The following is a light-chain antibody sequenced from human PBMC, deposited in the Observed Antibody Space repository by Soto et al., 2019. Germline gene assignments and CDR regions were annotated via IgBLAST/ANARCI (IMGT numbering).Light chain of an antibody. Sequence: DIQMTQSPSTLSGSVGDRVTITCRASQTISSWLAWYQQKPGKAPKLLIYKASTLKSGVPSRFSGSGSGTEFNLTLSSLQPDDFATYYCQHYNRYSEAFGQGTKVDI. J-gene: IGKJ1*01. CDR1: QTISSW. CDR3: QHYNRYSEA. V-gene: IGKV1-5*03. CDR2: KAS.